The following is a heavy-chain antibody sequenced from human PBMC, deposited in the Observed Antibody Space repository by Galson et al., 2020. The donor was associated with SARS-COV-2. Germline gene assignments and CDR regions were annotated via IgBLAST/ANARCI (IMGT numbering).Heavy chain of an antibody. D-gene: IGHD7-27*01. CDR3: ARGDMGNDYFDY. V-gene: IGHV3-74*01. CDR1: GSTSSSYW. Sequence: GESLKIPCAASGSTSSSYWMHWVRPAPGQGLVWVSRIYSVGSSTSYANSVKGRFTISGDNAKNTLYLQMNSLRAEDTAVYYCARGDMGNDYFDYWGQGTLGTVSS. CDR2: IYSVGSST. J-gene: IGHJ4*02.